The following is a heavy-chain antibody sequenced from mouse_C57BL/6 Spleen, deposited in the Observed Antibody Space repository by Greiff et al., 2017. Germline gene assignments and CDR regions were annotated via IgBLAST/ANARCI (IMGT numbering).Heavy chain of an antibody. CDR1: GYTFTSYW. J-gene: IGHJ3*01. CDR3: ARWGSDGYPFAY. D-gene: IGHD2-3*01. V-gene: IGHV1-55*01. CDR2: IYPGSGST. Sequence: VQLQQPGAELVKPGASVKMSCKASGYTFTSYWITWVKQRPGQGLEWIGDIYPGSGSTNYNEKFKSKATLTGDTSSSTAYMQRSSLTSEDSAVYYCARWGSDGYPFAYWGQGTLVTVSA.